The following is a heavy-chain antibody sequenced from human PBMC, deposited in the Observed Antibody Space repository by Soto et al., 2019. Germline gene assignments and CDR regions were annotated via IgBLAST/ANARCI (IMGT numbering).Heavy chain of an antibody. J-gene: IGHJ4*02. CDR2: INHSGST. D-gene: IGHD6-13*01. CDR3: GRDGSWSSSRYGGYFDY. CDR1: GGSFSGYY. Sequence: SETLSLTCAVYGGSFSGYYWSWIRQPPGKGLEWIGEINHSGSTNYNPSLKSRVTISVDTSKNQFSLKLSSVTAADTAVYYCGRDGSWSSSRYGGYFDYWGQGTLVTVSS. V-gene: IGHV4-34*01.